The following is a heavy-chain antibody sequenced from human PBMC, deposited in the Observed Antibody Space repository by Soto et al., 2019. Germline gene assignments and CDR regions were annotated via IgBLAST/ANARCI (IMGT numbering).Heavy chain of an antibody. Sequence: GSLRLSCAASGFTFRNYAMSWVRQAPGKGLEWVSGISGSGGSTYYADSVTGRFTISRDNSKNTVYLQMNSLRAEDTAVYCCAKVPGIAVPYFDYWGLGTLVTVSS. D-gene: IGHD6-19*01. CDR3: AKVPGIAVPYFDY. CDR1: GFTFRNYA. J-gene: IGHJ4*02. V-gene: IGHV3-23*01. CDR2: ISGSGGST.